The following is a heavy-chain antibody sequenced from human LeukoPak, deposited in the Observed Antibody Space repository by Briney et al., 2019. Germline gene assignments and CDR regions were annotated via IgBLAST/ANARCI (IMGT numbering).Heavy chain of an antibody. CDR1: GFTFSSYW. CDR3: AKDVKYNWNYIDY. J-gene: IGHJ4*02. D-gene: IGHD1-20*01. V-gene: IGHV3-30*18. CDR2: ISYDGSSK. Sequence: SGGSLRLSCAASGFTFSSYWMNWVRQAPGKGLEWVAVISYDGSSKYYADSVKGRFTISRDNSKNTLYLQMNSLRAEDTALYYCAKDVKYNWNYIDYWGQGALVTVSS.